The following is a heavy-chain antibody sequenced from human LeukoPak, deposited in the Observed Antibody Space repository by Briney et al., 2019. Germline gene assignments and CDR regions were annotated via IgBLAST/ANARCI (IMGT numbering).Heavy chain of an antibody. CDR2: IKQDGSEK. D-gene: IGHD3-16*01. V-gene: IGHV3-7*01. J-gene: IGHJ5*02. Sequence: PGGSLRLSCAASGIIITSYWMSWVRQTPGKGLEWVANIKQDGSEKNYVDSVKGRFTIFRDNARNSLYLQMDSLRAEDMAVYYCASHSYGYNHWGQGTLVIVSS. CDR3: ASHSYGYNH. CDR1: GIIITSYW.